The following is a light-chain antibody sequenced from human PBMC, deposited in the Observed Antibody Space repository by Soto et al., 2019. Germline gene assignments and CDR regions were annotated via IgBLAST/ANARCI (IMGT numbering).Light chain of an antibody. Sequence: QSVLTQPPSVSGIPGQRVTISCSGSYSNVGSNVVNWYQQFPGTAPKLLIYNNNKRPSGVPDRFSGSKSGASASLAIGGLQSEDEADYYCASWNESLTRLFGGGPKLTVL. CDR2: NNN. CDR3: ASWNESLTRL. J-gene: IGLJ3*02. V-gene: IGLV1-44*01. CDR1: YSNVGSNV.